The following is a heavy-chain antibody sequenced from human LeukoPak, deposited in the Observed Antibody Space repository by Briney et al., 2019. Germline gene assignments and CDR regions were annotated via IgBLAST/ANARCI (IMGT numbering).Heavy chain of an antibody. CDR2: ISSSSSYI. CDR3: ARDQGNFWSGYYTGIGYYYYGMDV. Sequence: GGSLRLSCAASGFTFSSYSMNWVRQAPGKGLEWVSSISSSSSYIYYADSVKGRFTISRDNAKNSLYLQMNSLRAEDTAVYYCARDQGNFWSGYYTGIGYYYYGMDVWGQGTTVTVSS. CDR1: GFTFSSYS. V-gene: IGHV3-21*01. J-gene: IGHJ6*02. D-gene: IGHD3-3*01.